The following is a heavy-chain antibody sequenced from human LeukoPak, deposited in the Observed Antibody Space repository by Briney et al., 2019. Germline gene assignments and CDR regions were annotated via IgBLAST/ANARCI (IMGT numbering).Heavy chain of an antibody. J-gene: IGHJ4*01. V-gene: IGHV3-74*01. CDR1: GFTFSSYW. Sequence: PGGSLRLSCAASGFTFSSYWMHWVRQAPGKGLVWVSRINSDGTSTSYADSVKGRFTISRDNAENTLYLQMNTLRGEDTAVYYCASSTLGYFDYWGHGTLVTVSS. D-gene: IGHD7-27*01. CDR2: INSDGTST. CDR3: ASSTLGYFDY.